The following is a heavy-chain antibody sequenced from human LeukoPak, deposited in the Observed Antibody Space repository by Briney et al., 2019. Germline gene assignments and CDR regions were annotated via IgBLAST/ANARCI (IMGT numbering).Heavy chain of an antibody. CDR2: ISGRGDTT. J-gene: IGHJ3*01. CDR1: GFTFSNYG. CDR3: AMDPNGDHLGAFDF. D-gene: IGHD2-21*02. V-gene: IGHV3-23*01. Sequence: GGSLRLSCAGSGFTFSNYGMTWVRQAPGKGLEWVSAISGRGDTTRYGESVKGRFTVSRDNSKNTLYLEMTNLRAEDAAVYFCAMDPNGDHLGAFDFWGQGTLVTVSS.